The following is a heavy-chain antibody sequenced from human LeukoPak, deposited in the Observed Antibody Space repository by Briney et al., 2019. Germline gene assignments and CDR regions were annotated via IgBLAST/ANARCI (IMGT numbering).Heavy chain of an antibody. D-gene: IGHD3-22*01. Sequence: SETLSLTCTVSGGSTSSYYWSWIRQPAGKGLEWIGRIYTSGSTNYNPSLKSRVTMSVDTSKNQFSLKLSSVTAADTAVYYCARVGVLSIVVVSTSHYYYYMDVWGKGTTVTVSS. CDR3: ARVGVLSIVVVSTSHYYYYMDV. CDR2: IYTSGST. J-gene: IGHJ6*03. V-gene: IGHV4-4*07. CDR1: GGSTSSYY.